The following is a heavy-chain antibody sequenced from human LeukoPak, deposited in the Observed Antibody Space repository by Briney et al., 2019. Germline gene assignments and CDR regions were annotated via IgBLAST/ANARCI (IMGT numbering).Heavy chain of an antibody. J-gene: IGHJ6*02. V-gene: IGHV3-64D*09. CDR3: VRGYSFGPYGMDV. D-gene: IGHD2-15*01. Sequence: GGSLRLSCSASGFPFSSYAMQWVRQAPGKGLEYVSAISDSGGSTYYADSVKGRFTISRDNSKNTLYLQMSSLRAEDTAVYFCVRGYSFGPYGMDVWGQGTTVTVSS. CDR1: GFPFSSYA. CDR2: ISDSGGST.